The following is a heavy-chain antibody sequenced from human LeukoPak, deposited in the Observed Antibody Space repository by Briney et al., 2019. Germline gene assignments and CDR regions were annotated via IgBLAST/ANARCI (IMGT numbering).Heavy chain of an antibody. CDR2: ISYDGSNK. D-gene: IGHD4-17*01. CDR1: GFTFNSYA. CDR3: AREATVTNHFDY. J-gene: IGHJ4*02. V-gene: IGHV3-30-3*01. Sequence: GGSLRLSCAASGFTFNSYAMHWVRQAPGKGREWVAVISYDGSNKYYADSVKGRFTISRDNSKNTLYQQMNSLRAEDTAVYYCAREATVTNHFDYWGQGTLVTVPS.